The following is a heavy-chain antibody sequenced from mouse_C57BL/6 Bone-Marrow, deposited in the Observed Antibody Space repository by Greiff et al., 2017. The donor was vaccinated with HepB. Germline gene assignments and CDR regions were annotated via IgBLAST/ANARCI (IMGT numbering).Heavy chain of an antibody. D-gene: IGHD3-3*01. Sequence: VKLQQPGAELVMPGASVKLSCKASGYTFTSYWMHWVKQRPGQGLEWIGEIDPSDSYTNYNQKFKGKSTLTVDKSSSTAYMQLSSLTSEDSAVYYCARKGPYDYWGQGTTLTVSS. V-gene: IGHV1-69*01. CDR2: IDPSDSYT. CDR3: ARKGPYDY. CDR1: GYTFTSYW. J-gene: IGHJ2*01.